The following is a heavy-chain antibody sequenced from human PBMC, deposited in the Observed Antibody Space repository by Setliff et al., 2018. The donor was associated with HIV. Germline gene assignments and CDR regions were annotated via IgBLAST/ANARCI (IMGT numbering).Heavy chain of an antibody. CDR1: VDSISTDY. CDR2: IYKSAST. J-gene: IGHJ4*02. V-gene: IGHV4-59*08. Sequence: SETLSLTCTFSVDSISTDYWTWLRQPPGKGLEWIGYIYKSASTSNNTALKSRVTISVDTSKNQFSLKLSSVTAADTAGYYCARHSPTDYWGQGTLVTVSS. CDR3: ARHSPTDY.